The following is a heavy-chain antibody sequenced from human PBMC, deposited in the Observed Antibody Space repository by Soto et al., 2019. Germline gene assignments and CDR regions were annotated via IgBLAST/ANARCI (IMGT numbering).Heavy chain of an antibody. CDR2: IDPSDSYT. V-gene: IGHV5-10-1*01. D-gene: IGHD6-13*01. Sequence: GESLKLSCKGSGYSFTSYWISWVRQMPGKGLEWMGRIDPSDSYTNYSPSFQGHVTISPDQSLSTDYLQWSCLKASDTAMFYCAIRPGYSSSWEDAFDIWGQGTMVTVSS. J-gene: IGHJ3*02. CDR1: GYSFTSYW. CDR3: AIRPGYSSSWEDAFDI.